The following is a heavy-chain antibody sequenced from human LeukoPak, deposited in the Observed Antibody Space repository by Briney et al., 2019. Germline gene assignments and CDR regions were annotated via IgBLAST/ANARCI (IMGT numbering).Heavy chain of an antibody. J-gene: IGHJ4*02. CDR3: AVVPQDIVVLPTAPPLDY. Sequence: SVKVSCKASGGSFSTYPFTWVRQAPGQGLEWMGEIVPIIGSPNYTQTSQGRLAITADESTNTAYMELSGLKSDDTAVYYCAVVPQDIVVLPTAPPLDYWGPGTLVIVSS. CDR1: GGSFSTYP. CDR2: IVPIIGSP. V-gene: IGHV1-69*13. D-gene: IGHD2-15*01.